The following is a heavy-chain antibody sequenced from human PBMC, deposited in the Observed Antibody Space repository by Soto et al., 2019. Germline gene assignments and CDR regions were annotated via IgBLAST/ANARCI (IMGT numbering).Heavy chain of an antibody. CDR2: INSDGRST. CDR1: GFPFDDFA. V-gene: IGHV3-74*01. Sequence: GGSLRLSCTGSGFPFDDFAINWVRQAPGKGLEWVSGINSDGRSTTYADSVKGRFTISRDNAKNTLYLQMNSLGAEDTAVYYCARAYYYDTSGFWGFDYWGQGTLVTVSS. J-gene: IGHJ4*02. CDR3: ARAYYYDTSGFWGFDY. D-gene: IGHD3-22*01.